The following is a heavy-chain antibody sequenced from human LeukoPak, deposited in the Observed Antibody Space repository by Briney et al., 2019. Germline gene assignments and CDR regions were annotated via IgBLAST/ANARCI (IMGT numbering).Heavy chain of an antibody. J-gene: IGHJ4*02. D-gene: IGHD1-26*01. V-gene: IGHV1-46*01. CDR3: AASYWAGYSGYGFDY. CDR1: GYTFTSYY. Sequence: ASVKVSCKASGYTFTSYYMHWVRQAPGQGLEWMGIINPSGGSTSYAQKFQERVTITRDMSTSTAYMELSSLRSEDTAVYYCAASYWAGYSGYGFDYWGQGTLVTVSS. CDR2: INPSGGST.